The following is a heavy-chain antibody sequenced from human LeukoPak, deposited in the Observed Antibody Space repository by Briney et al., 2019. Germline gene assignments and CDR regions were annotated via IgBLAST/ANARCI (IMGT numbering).Heavy chain of an antibody. V-gene: IGHV3-48*03. D-gene: IGHD4-17*01. J-gene: IGHJ4*02. CDR1: GFTFSSYE. CDR3: ARTDYGDYYDY. Sequence: GGSLRLSCAASGFTFSSYEMNWVRQAPGQGLEWVSYISSSGSTIYYADSVKGRFTISRDNAKNSLYLQMNSLRAEDTAVYYCARTDYGDYYDYWGQGTLVTVSS. CDR2: ISSSGSTI.